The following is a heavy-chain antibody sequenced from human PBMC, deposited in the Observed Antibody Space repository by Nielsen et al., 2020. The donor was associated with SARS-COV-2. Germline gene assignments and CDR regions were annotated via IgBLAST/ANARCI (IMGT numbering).Heavy chain of an antibody. CDR3: ARRSEETAMVAFDI. Sequence: SETLSLTCTVSGGSISSSSSYWAWIRQSPGKGLEWIGSIFYIGITYYNPSLKSRVTISVDTSKNQFSLKLSSVTAADTAVYYCARRSEETAMVAFDIWGQGTMATVSS. CDR1: GGSISSSSSY. J-gene: IGHJ3*02. CDR2: IFYIGIT. V-gene: IGHV4-39*01. D-gene: IGHD5-18*01.